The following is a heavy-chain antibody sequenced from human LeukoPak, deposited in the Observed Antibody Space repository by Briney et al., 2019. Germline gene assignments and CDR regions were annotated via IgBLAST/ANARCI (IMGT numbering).Heavy chain of an antibody. D-gene: IGHD4/OR15-4a*01. Sequence: PGGSLRLSXAASGFTFRSYTINWVRQSPGKGLEWISFISGSSSHIYYADSVKGRFTISRDNAKDSLYLQMNSLRAEDTALYYCVRIPNSANFPNWFDPWGQGTLVTVSS. V-gene: IGHV3-21*01. CDR2: ISGSSSHI. J-gene: IGHJ5*02. CDR1: GFTFRSYT. CDR3: VRIPNSANFPNWFDP.